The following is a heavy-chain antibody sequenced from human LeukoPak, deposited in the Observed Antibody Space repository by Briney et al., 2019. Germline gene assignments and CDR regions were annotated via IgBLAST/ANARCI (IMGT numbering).Heavy chain of an antibody. D-gene: IGHD3-22*01. CDR3: ARWDPTYDIATRGTSNYY. CDR1: GYTFTDYY. J-gene: IGHJ4*02. CDR2: IHPNSGAT. Sequence: ASVKVSCKTSGYTFTDYYLHWVRQAPGQGLEWVGWIHPNSGATHYAQKFQGRLTMTRDTSISTVYMELTRLRSDDTAVYYCARWDPTYDIATRGTSNYYWGQGTLVTVSS. V-gene: IGHV1-2*02.